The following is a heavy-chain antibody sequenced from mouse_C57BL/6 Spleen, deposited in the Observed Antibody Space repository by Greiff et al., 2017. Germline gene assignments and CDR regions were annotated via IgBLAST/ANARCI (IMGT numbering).Heavy chain of an antibody. Sequence: VQLQQSGPELVKPGASVKISCKASGYAFSSSWMNWVKQRPGKGLEWIGRIYPGDGDTNYNGKFKGKATLTADKSSSTAYMQLSSLTSEDSAVYCCARFGVITSFDVWGTGTTVTVSS. CDR3: ARFGVITSFDV. J-gene: IGHJ1*03. V-gene: IGHV1-82*01. D-gene: IGHD1-1*01. CDR2: IYPGDGDT. CDR1: GYAFSSSW.